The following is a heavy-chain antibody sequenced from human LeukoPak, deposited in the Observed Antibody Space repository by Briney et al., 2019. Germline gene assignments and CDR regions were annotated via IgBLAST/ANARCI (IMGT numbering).Heavy chain of an antibody. D-gene: IGHD2-2*01. V-gene: IGHV4-34*01. CDR3: ASTERCSTTCPLDY. J-gene: IGHJ4*02. Sequence: PSETPSLTCTVYGGSFRGYYWSWIRQPPGKGLEWIGEINHSGSTNYNPSLRSRVTISLDTSMKKFSLKLNSVTAADTAVYYCASTERCSTTCPLDYWGQGTLVTVSS. CDR2: INHSGST. CDR1: GGSFRGYY.